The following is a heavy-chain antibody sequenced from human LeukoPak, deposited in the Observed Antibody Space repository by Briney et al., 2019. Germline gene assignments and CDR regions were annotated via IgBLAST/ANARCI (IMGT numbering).Heavy chain of an antibody. CDR2: INIYNGNT. V-gene: IGHV1-18*01. CDR3: ARDPYSGYDSRFDY. D-gene: IGHD5-12*01. Sequence: ASVKVSCKASGYTFTSYGISWVRQAPGQGLEWMGWINIYNGNTNYAQKFQGRVTMTTDTSTSTAYMELRSLRSDDTAVYYCARDPYSGYDSRFDYWGQGTLVTVSS. CDR1: GYTFTSYG. J-gene: IGHJ4*02.